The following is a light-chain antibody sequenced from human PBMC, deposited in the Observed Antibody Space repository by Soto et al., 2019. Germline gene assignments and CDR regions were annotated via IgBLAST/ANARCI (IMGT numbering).Light chain of an antibody. CDR1: TGAVTSGDY. CDR2: NTS. Sequence: QAVVTQEPSLTVSPGGTVTLTCASSTGAVTSGDYPNWFQQKPGQAPRALIYNTSNKHSWTPALFSGSLPGGKAALTLSGVQPEDEAEYYCLLYYGGARVFGGGTKLTVL. J-gene: IGLJ2*01. V-gene: IGLV7-43*01. CDR3: LLYYGGARV.